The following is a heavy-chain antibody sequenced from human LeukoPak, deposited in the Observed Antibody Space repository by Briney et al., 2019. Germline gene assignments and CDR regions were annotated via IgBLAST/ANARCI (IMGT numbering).Heavy chain of an antibody. CDR3: ARLGSSSSLILNYWYFDL. D-gene: IGHD6-6*01. CDR2: INSDGSST. J-gene: IGHJ2*01. Sequence: GGSLRLSCAASGFTFSSYWMHWVRHAPGKGLVWVSRINSDGSSTSYADSVKGRFTISRDNAKNTLYLQMNSLRAEDTAVYYCARLGSSSSLILNYWYFDLWGRGTLVTVSS. CDR1: GFTFSSYW. V-gene: IGHV3-74*01.